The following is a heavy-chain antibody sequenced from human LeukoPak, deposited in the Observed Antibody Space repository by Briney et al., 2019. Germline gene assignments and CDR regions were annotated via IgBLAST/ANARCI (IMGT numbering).Heavy chain of an antibody. CDR1: GYTFTSYG. D-gene: IGHD3-9*01. J-gene: IGHJ6*04. CDR2: ISAYNGNT. Sequence: ASVRVSCKPSGYTFTSYGISWVRQAPGQGVEWMGWISAYNGNTNSAQKLQGRVTMTTDTSTSTAYMELRSLRSDDTAVYYCARARSSVYDILTGYYQRTNYYYGMDVWGKGTTVTVSS. CDR3: ARARSSVYDILTGYYQRTNYYYGMDV. V-gene: IGHV1-18*04.